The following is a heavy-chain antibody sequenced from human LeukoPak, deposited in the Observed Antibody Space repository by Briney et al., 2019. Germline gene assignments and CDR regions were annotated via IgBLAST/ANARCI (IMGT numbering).Heavy chain of an antibody. Sequence: GRSLRLSCAASGFTFDDYAMHWVRQAPGKGLEWVSGISWNSGSIGYADSVKGRFTISRDNAKNSLYLQMNSLRAEDTALYYCAKVYIRGYSYGGFDYWGQGTLVTVSS. D-gene: IGHD5-18*01. CDR3: AKVYIRGYSYGGFDY. CDR2: ISWNSGSI. CDR1: GFTFDDYA. J-gene: IGHJ4*02. V-gene: IGHV3-9*01.